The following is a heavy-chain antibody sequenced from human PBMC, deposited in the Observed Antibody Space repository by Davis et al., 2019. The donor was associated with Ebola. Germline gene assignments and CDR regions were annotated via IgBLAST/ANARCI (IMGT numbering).Heavy chain of an antibody. J-gene: IGHJ6*04. CDR1: GYIFTNYG. V-gene: IGHV1-18*04. Sequence: ASVKVSCKASGYIFTNYGIGWVRQAPGQGLEYMGWISAYNGNTNYAQNLQGRVTMTTDTSSSTAYMELRSLRSDDTAVYYCARGTYCTNGVCPYYGMDVWGKGTTVTVSS. CDR2: ISAYNGNT. D-gene: IGHD2-8*01. CDR3: ARGTYCTNGVCPYYGMDV.